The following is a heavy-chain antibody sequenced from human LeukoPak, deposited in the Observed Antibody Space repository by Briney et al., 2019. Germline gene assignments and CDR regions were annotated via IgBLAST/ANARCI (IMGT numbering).Heavy chain of an antibody. CDR1: GGPISSISYY. J-gene: IGHJ4*02. V-gene: IGHV4-39*01. CDR3: ARRAEADYVWGSYRFDY. D-gene: IGHD3-16*02. Sequence: SETLSLTCTVSGGPISSISYYWGWIRQPPGKGLEWIGSIYYSGSTYYNPSLKSRVTISVDTSKDQFSLKLSSVTAADTAVYYCARRAEADYVWGSYRFDYWGQGTLVTVSS. CDR2: IYYSGST.